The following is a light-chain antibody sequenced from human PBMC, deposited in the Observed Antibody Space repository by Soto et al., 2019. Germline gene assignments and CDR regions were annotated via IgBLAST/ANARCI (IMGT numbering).Light chain of an antibody. CDR1: SSNIGAGYD. J-gene: IGLJ1*01. Sequence: QPVLTQPPSVSGAPGQRVTISCTGSSSNIGAGYDVHWYQQLPGTAPKLLIYGNSNRPSGVPDRFSGSKSGTSASLAITGLQAEDEADYYCQSYASSLSYVFGTGTKLTVL. CDR3: QSYASSLSYV. V-gene: IGLV1-40*01. CDR2: GNS.